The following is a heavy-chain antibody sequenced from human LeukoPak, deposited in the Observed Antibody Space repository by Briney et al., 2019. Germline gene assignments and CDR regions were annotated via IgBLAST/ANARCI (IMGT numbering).Heavy chain of an antibody. CDR3: ARAIAVAGVGSGSYYRY. V-gene: IGHV4-39*01. J-gene: IGHJ4*02. Sequence: PSETLSLTCTVSGGSISSSSYYWGWIRQPPGKGLEWIGSIYYSGSTYYNPSLKSRVTISVDTSKNQFSLKLSSVTAADTAVYYCARAIAVAGVGSGSYYRYWGQGTLATVSS. CDR2: IYYSGST. D-gene: IGHD1-26*01. CDR1: GGSISSSSYY.